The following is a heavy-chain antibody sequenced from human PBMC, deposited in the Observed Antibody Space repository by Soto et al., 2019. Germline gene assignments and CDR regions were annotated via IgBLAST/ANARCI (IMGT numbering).Heavy chain of an antibody. CDR1: GGSFGKSA. V-gene: IGHV1-69*01. J-gene: IGHJ4*02. CDR3: ATGVIWIGYFTVDS. Sequence: QVQLVQSGAEVKKPGSSVKVSCKASGGSFGKSAINWVRQTPGQGLEWLGGFIPVYRTLNYAQKFQGRVTITAAESTGTAYMTLSSLASDDTAVYYCATGVIWIGYFTVDSWGQGTRVTVSS. D-gene: IGHD3-3*01. CDR2: FIPVYRTL.